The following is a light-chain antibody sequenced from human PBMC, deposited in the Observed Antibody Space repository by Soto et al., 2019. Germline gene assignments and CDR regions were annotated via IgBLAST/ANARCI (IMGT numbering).Light chain of an antibody. J-gene: IGLJ7*01. CDR3: CSYAGDTPHVL. Sequence: QSALTQPASVSGSPGQSITISCAGTSSDVGSYNLVSWYQQHPGKAPKLKISEVNKRPSGVSNRFSGSKSGNTASLTISGLQAEDEADYYCCSYAGDTPHVLFGGGTQLTVL. CDR2: EVN. V-gene: IGLV2-23*02. CDR1: SSDVGSYNL.